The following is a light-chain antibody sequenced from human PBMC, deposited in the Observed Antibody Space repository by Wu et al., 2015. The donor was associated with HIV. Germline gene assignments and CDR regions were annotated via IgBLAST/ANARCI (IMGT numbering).Light chain of an antibody. CDR1: QSVSSSY. J-gene: IGKJ2*01. V-gene: IGKV3-20*01. CDR2: DTS. CDR3: QQYGSSPS. Sequence: EIVLTQSPGTLSLSPGERATLSCRASQSVSSSYLAWYQQRPGQAPRLFIYDTSSRATGIPDRFSGSGSGTDFTLTISRLEPEDFAVYYCQQYGSSPSFGLGDQAGDQT.